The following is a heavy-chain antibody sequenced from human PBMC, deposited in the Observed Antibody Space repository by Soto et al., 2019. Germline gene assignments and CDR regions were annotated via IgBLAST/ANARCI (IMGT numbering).Heavy chain of an antibody. V-gene: IGHV3-33*01. CDR1: GFTFSSYG. J-gene: IGHJ3*02. D-gene: IGHD2-15*01. Sequence: QVQLVESGGGVVQPGRSLRLSCAASGFTFSSYGMHWVRQAPGKGLEWVAVIWYDGSNKYYADSVKGRFTISRDNSKNTLYLQMNSLRAEDTSVYYCARVCSGGSCYSSNDAFDIWGQGTMVTVSS. CDR2: IWYDGSNK. CDR3: ARVCSGGSCYSSNDAFDI.